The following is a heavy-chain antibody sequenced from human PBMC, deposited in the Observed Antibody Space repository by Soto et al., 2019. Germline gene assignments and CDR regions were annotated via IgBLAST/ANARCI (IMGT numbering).Heavy chain of an antibody. CDR2: ISSSSNYI. CDR1: GFIFNTYT. V-gene: IGHV3-21*01. D-gene: IGHD3-10*01. J-gene: IGHJ4*02. CDR3: ARGYGELDY. Sequence: GGSLRLSCAASGFIFNTYTMNWVRQTPGMGLEWISSISSSSNYIFYADSVKGRFTISRDNAKNSLYLQMNGLRAEDTAVYYCARGYGELDYWGQGTLVTVSS.